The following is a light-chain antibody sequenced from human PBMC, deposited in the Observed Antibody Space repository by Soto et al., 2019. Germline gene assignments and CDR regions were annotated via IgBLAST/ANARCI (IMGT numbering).Light chain of an antibody. J-gene: IGKJ4*01. Sequence: DIQRTQSQSFLSASVGDRVTITCRASQAISNYLNWYQQKPGKAPNLLIFGAKTLQSGVPSRFSGSGYGTDFTLTISSLQPEDFATYFCQQSNSSPPTFGGGT. CDR2: GAK. CDR1: QAISNY. V-gene: IGKV1-39*01. CDR3: QQSNSSPPT.